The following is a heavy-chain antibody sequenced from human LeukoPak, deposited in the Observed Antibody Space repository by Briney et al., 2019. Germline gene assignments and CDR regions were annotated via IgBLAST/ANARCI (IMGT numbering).Heavy chain of an antibody. CDR2: ISAYNGNT. D-gene: IGHD3-22*01. V-gene: IGHV1-18*01. CDR1: GYTFTSYG. J-gene: IGHJ4*02. Sequence: ASVKVSCKASGYTFTSYGINWVRQAPGQGLEWMGWISAYNGNTNYAQKLQGRVTMTTDTSTSTAYMELRSLRSDDTAVYYCARLLRLDYYDSSGYYPDYWGQGTLVTVSS. CDR3: ARLLRLDYYDSSGYYPDY.